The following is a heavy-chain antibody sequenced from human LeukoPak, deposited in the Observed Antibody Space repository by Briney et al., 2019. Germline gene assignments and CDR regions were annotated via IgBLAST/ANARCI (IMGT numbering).Heavy chain of an antibody. CDR1: GFTVSSNY. J-gene: IGHJ4*02. D-gene: IGHD3-22*01. CDR2: ISGSGGST. V-gene: IGHV3-23*01. CDR3: AKEYYNSSGYSLDN. Sequence: GGSLTLSCAASGFTVSSNYMSWVRQAPGKGLEWISSISGSGGSTYYADSVKGRFTISRDNSKNTLYLQMNSLRAEDTAVYYCAKEYYNSSGYSLDNWGQGTLVTVSS.